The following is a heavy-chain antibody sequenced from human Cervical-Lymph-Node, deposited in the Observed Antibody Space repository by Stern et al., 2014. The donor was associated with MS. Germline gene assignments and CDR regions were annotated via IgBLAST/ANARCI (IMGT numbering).Heavy chain of an antibody. CDR2: ISSSGDII. Sequence: VQLVESGGGLVKPGGSLRLCCAVSGFTFSDYFMTWVRQAPGKGLEWLSYISSSGDIIHYADSVRGRFTISRDNAKNSLYLQMNSLRGEDTAVYYCVRGLGSNDDFWGQGTLVTVSS. CDR1: GFTFSDYF. CDR3: VRGLGSNDDF. J-gene: IGHJ4*02. D-gene: IGHD1-1*01. V-gene: IGHV3-11*01.